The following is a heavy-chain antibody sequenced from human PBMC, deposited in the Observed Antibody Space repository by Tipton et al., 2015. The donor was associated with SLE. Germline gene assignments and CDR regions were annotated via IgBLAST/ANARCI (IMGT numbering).Heavy chain of an antibody. CDR1: GYTFSNYG. CDR2: INPNSGGT. CDR3: ANLVQYNWNYDY. Sequence: QYGAEVKKPGASVKVSCKAFGYTFSNYGITWVRQAPGQGLEWMGWINPNSGGTNYAQKFQGRVTMTRDTSISTAYMELSRLRSDDTAVYYCANLVQYNWNYDYWGQGTLVTVSS. V-gene: IGHV1-2*02. J-gene: IGHJ4*02. D-gene: IGHD1-7*01.